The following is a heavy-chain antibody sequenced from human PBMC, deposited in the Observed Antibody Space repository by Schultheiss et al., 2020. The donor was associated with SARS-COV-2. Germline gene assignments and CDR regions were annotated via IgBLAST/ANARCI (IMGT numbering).Heavy chain of an antibody. V-gene: IGHV4-30-2*01. CDR2: IYHSGST. CDR3: ASQASWTARKYMDV. Sequence: LRLSCAVSGDSISTGGYSWSWIRQPPGKGLEWIGYIYHSGSTNYNPSLKSRVTISVDTSKNQFSLKLSSVTAADTAVYYCASQASWTARKYMDVWGKGTTVTVSS. D-gene: IGHD6-13*01. J-gene: IGHJ6*03. CDR1: GDSISTGGYS.